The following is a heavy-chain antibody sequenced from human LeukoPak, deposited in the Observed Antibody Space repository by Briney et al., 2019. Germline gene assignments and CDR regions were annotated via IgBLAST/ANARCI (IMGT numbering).Heavy chain of an antibody. J-gene: IGHJ4*02. CDR1: GGSISSYH. Sequence: SETLSLTCTVSGGSISSYHWSWIRQPPGKGLEWIGYIYYSGSTNYNPSLKSRVTISVDTSKNQFSLKLSSVTAADTAVYYCARGRGYSYGSLPFDYWGQGTLVTVSS. D-gene: IGHD5-18*01. V-gene: IGHV4-59*01. CDR2: IYYSGST. CDR3: ARGRGYSYGSLPFDY.